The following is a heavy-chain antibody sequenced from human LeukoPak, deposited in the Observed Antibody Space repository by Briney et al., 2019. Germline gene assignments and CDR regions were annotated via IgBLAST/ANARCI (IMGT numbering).Heavy chain of an antibody. CDR1: GGSFSGYY. CDR2: INHSGSSI. J-gene: IGHJ6*04. CDR3: GRGLTYPYGSGRSYAMDV. Sequence: SETLSLTCAVYGGSFSGYYWSWIRQSPGKGLEWVGEINHSGSSINYNPSLKSRITISVDTSKNQFSLKLSSVTAADTAVYYCGRGLTYPYGSGRSYAMDVWGKGTPVTVCS. D-gene: IGHD3-10*01. V-gene: IGHV4-34*01.